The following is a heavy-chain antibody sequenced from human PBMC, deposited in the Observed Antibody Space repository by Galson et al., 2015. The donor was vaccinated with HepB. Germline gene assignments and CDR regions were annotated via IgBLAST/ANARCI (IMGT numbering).Heavy chain of an antibody. D-gene: IGHD1-26*01. CDR2: ISYDGSNK. CDR3: ARWGYSGSYSFSGYYYGMDV. CDR1: GFTFSSYA. Sequence: SLRLSCAASGFTFSSYAMHWVRQAPGKGLEWVAVISYDGSNKYYADSVKGRFTISRDNSKNTLYLQMNSLRAEDTAVYYCARWGYSGSYSFSGYYYGMDVWGQGTTVTVSS. V-gene: IGHV3-30-3*01. J-gene: IGHJ6*02.